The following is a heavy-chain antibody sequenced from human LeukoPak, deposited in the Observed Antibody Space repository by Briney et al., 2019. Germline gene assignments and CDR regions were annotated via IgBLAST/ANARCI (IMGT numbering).Heavy chain of an antibody. V-gene: IGHV1-18*01. CDR2: ISPYNDNK. CDR3: AREESIGSYQFLHDS. Sequence: ASVKVSCKASGGAFSSYAISWVRQAPGQGLEWMGWISPYNDNKKFLQKLQGRVTMTTDTSTSTAYMELRSLTSDDTAMYYCAREESIGSYQFLHDSWGQGTLVTVSS. CDR1: GGAFSSYA. D-gene: IGHD3-10*01. J-gene: IGHJ4*02.